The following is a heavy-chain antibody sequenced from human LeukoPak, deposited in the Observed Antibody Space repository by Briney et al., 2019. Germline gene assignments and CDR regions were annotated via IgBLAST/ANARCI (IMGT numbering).Heavy chain of an antibody. Sequence: GGSLRLSCAASGFTFSGSAMHWVRQASGKGLEWVGRIRSKANSYATAYAASAKGRFTISRDDSKNTAYLQMNSLKTEDTAVYYCTRQDYYDSSGYPHFDYWGQGTLVTVSS. D-gene: IGHD3-22*01. CDR2: IRSKANSYAT. V-gene: IGHV3-73*01. J-gene: IGHJ4*02. CDR1: GFTFSGSA. CDR3: TRQDYYDSSGYPHFDY.